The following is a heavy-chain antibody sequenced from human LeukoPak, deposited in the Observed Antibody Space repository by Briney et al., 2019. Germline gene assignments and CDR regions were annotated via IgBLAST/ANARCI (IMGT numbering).Heavy chain of an antibody. Sequence: ASVKVSCKASGYTFTSYDINWVRQATGQGREWMGWMNPNRGNTRSAQKLQGRVTMTRNTSIRTAYMELSSLRSEDTAVYYCARGRRRVVPAAIRRGWYNWFDPWGQGTLVTVSS. D-gene: IGHD2-2*02. V-gene: IGHV1-8*01. CDR1: GYTFTSYD. J-gene: IGHJ5*02. CDR3: ARGRRRVVPAAIRRGWYNWFDP. CDR2: MNPNRGNT.